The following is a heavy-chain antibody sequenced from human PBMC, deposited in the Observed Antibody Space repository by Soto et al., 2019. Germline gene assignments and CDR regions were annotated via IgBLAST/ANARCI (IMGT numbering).Heavy chain of an antibody. CDR1: GFTFSDSW. CDR2: IKPDESEK. J-gene: IGHJ1*01. D-gene: IGHD4-4*01. CDR3: VRGGSNYAS. Sequence: GGSLRLSCTASGFTFSDSWMTWVRQAPGKGLEWVARIKPDESEKKYADSVKGRFSISRDNAKNSMYLQMDSLRGEDTAVYYCVRGGSNYASWGQDTLVTVAS. V-gene: IGHV3-7*01.